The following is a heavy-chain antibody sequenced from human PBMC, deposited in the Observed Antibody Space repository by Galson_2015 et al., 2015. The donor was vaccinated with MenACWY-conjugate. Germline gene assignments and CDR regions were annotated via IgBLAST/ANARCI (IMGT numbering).Heavy chain of an antibody. V-gene: IGHV3-7*01. D-gene: IGHD6-6*01. Sequence: SLRLSCAVSGFTFSRYWMGWVRQAPGKGLEWVANIKQDGSEKYYVDSVKGRFTISRDNAKNSLYLQMNSLRAEDTAVYYCARDEYSSSDYLGQGTLVTVSS. CDR1: GFTFSRYW. CDR3: ARDEYSSSDY. CDR2: IKQDGSEK. J-gene: IGHJ4*02.